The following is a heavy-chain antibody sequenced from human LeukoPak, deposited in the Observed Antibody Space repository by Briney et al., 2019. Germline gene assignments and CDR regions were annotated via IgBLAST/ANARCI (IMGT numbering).Heavy chain of an antibody. CDR2: VTFYGIT. V-gene: IGHV4-59*11. Sequence: PSETLSLTCSVSGGSISSHYWSWLRQSPGKGLEWIGHVTFYGITNYNPSLKSPVAISLDTSKKEFSLKLSSVTAADTAVYYCASYYFGSGSHNRGAYFRHWGQGSLVTVSS. J-gene: IGHJ1*01. CDR1: GGSISSHY. CDR3: ASYYFGSGSHNRGAYFRH. D-gene: IGHD3-10*01.